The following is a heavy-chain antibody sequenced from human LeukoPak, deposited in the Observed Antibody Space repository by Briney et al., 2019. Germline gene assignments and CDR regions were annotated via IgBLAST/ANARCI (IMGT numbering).Heavy chain of an antibody. CDR3: ARDVSSSWYSGYNWFDP. CDR1: GGSMSSYY. CDR2: IYYSGTT. D-gene: IGHD6-13*01. V-gene: IGHV4-59*12. J-gene: IGHJ5*02. Sequence: PSETLSLTCTVSGGSMSSYYRSWIRQPPGKGLEWIGYIYYSGTTNYNPSLKSRVTMSVDTSMNQFSLKMSSVTAADTAVYYCARDVSSSWYSGYNWFDPWGQGTLVTVSS.